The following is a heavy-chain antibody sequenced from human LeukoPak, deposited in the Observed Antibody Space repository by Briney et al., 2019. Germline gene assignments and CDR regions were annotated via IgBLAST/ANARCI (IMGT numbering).Heavy chain of an antibody. CDR3: ARWGNYGSGSYYVDY. CDR2: ISAYNGNT. V-gene: IGHV1-18*01. D-gene: IGHD3-10*01. CDR1: GYTFTSYG. J-gene: IGHJ4*02. Sequence: GASVKVSCKASGYTFTSYGISWVRQAPGQGLEWMGWISAYNGNTNYAQKLQGRVTMTTDTSTSTAYMELRSLRSDDTAVYYCARWGNYGSGSYYVDYWGQGTLVTVSS.